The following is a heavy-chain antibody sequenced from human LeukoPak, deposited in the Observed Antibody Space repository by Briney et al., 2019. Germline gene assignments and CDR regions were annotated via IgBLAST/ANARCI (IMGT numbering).Heavy chain of an antibody. J-gene: IGHJ4*02. CDR1: GGSISSSSYY. V-gene: IGHV4-39*07. CDR3: VRDRWDRDHFFDN. D-gene: IGHD1-14*01. CDR2: IYYSGRT. Sequence: SETLSLTCTVSGGSISSSSYYWGWIRQPPGKGLEWIGSIYYSGRTYYNPSLKSRVTISVDTSKNQFSLKLSSVTAADTAVYYCVRDRWDRDHFFDNWGQGSLVTVSS.